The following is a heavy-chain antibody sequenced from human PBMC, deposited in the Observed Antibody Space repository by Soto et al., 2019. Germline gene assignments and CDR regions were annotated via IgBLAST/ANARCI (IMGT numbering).Heavy chain of an antibody. V-gene: IGHV3-74*01. J-gene: IGHJ4*02. D-gene: IGHD2-15*01. Sequence: PWGSLRLSCVASGFSFIGYWMHFFRQRPVKGLAWVSNIYGDGTGTYADSVKGRFTISRDDAKSTIYLQMSSLRAEDTAVYYCARVKGGSGGKGDPLDFWGQGTLVTVSS. CDR1: GFSFIGYW. CDR3: ARVKGGSGGKGDPLDF. CDR2: IYGDGTGT.